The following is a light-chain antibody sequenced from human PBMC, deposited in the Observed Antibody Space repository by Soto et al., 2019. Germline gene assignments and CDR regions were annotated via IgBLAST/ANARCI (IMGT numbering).Light chain of an antibody. CDR2: DVV. Sequence: QSVLTQTASVSGSPGQSITISCTGTSSDVGGFNSVSWYQLRPGTAPKLILYDVVDRPSGVSYRFSGSKSGNTASLTISGLQAADEADYFCSSYTSTMTNVFGSGTKVTVL. J-gene: IGLJ1*01. V-gene: IGLV2-14*03. CDR1: SSDVGGFNS. CDR3: SSYTSTMTNV.